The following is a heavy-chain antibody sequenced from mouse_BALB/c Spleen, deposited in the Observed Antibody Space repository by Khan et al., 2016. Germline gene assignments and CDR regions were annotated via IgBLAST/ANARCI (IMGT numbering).Heavy chain of an antibody. J-gene: IGHJ2*01. V-gene: IGHV2-9-2*01. CDR3: VREFPDYCGSNTYFDY. CDR2: IWTGGGT. CDR1: GFSLTSYD. Sequence: QVQLKESGPGLVAPSQSLSITCTVSGFSLTSYDISWIRQPPGKGLEWLGVIWTGGGTNYNSAFMSRLSISKDNSKSQAALIMNSLQTDETATYYCVREFPDYCGSNTYFDYWGQGTTLTVSS. D-gene: IGHD1-1*01.